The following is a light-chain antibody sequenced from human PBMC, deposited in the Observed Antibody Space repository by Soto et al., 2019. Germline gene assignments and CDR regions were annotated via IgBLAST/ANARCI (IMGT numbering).Light chain of an antibody. CDR1: QVISNY. Sequence: DIQMTQSPSSLSASVGDRVTITCQASQVISNYLNWYQQKPGKAPKLLIYDASNLETGVPSRFSGSGSGTDFTFTISSLQPEDIATYYCQQYDNLPFPFGPGTKVDIK. J-gene: IGKJ3*01. CDR2: DAS. CDR3: QQYDNLPFP. V-gene: IGKV1-33*01.